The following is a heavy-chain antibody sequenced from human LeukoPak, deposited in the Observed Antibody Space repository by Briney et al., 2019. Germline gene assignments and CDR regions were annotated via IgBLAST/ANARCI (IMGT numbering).Heavy chain of an antibody. J-gene: IGHJ3*02. CDR1: GFTFSSYS. CDR3: ARVVYDRGDFYSAFDI. D-gene: IGHD2-21*01. V-gene: IGHV3-21*01. Sequence: AGGSLRLSCAASGFTFSSYSMNWVRQAPGKGLEWVSSISTSSSYIKYADSVKGRFTISRDNAKNSLYLQMNSPRVEDTAVYHCARVVYDRGDFYSAFDIWGQGTMVTVSS. CDR2: ISTSSSYI.